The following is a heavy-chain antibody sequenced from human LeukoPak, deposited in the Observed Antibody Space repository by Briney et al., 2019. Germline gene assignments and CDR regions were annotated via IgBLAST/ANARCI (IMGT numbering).Heavy chain of an antibody. CDR2: INPNSGGT. D-gene: IGHD1-26*01. CDR1: GYTFTGYY. J-gene: IGHJ4*02. CDR3: ASPKPFSGTYVY. V-gene: IGHV1-2*07. Sequence: GASVKVSCKASGYTFTGYYMHWVRQAPGQGLEWMGWINPNSGGTNYAHKFQGRVTITADESTTTAYMELSSLRSEDTAMYYCASPKPFSGTYVYWGQGTLVTVSS.